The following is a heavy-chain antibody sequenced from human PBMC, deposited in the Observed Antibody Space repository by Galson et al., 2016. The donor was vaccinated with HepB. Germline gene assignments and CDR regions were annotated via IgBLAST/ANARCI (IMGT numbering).Heavy chain of an antibody. CDR1: GYIFTGYY. CDR3: ARGFQYDILTGVGY. D-gene: IGHD3-9*01. V-gene: IGHV1-2*02. CDR2: INPNSGGS. Sequence: SVTVSCKASGYIFTGYYIHWVRQAPGQGLEWMGWINPNSGGSNYELKFQGRVTMTTDTSITTVYMDLRRLKSDDTAVYYCARGFQYDILTGVGYWGQGTLVIVSS. J-gene: IGHJ4*02.